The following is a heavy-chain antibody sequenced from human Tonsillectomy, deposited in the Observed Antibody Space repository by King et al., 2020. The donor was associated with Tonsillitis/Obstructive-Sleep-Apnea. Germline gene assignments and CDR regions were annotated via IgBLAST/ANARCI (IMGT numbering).Heavy chain of an antibody. V-gene: IGHV3-30*18. Sequence: VQLVESGGGVVQPGRSLRLSCAASGFTFSSYGMHWVRQAPGKGLEWVAVISYDGSNKYYADSVKGRFTISRDNSKNTLYLQMNSLRAEDTAVYYCAKASTWKYQLLYPSSGMDVWGQGTTVTVSS. CDR2: ISYDGSNK. J-gene: IGHJ6*02. CDR1: GFTFSSYG. CDR3: AKASTWKYQLLYPSSGMDV. D-gene: IGHD2-2*02.